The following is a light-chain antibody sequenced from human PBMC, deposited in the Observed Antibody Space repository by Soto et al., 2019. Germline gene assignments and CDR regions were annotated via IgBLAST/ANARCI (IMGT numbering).Light chain of an antibody. CDR3: SSYRSSSTYV. Sequence: QSALTQPASVSGSPGQSITISCTGTSSDVGAYNSVSWYQQYPGKAPTLMMYEVSNRPSGVSDRFSGSKSGNTASLTISGLQTGDEADYYCSSYRSSSTYVFGTGTKLTVL. CDR2: EVS. J-gene: IGLJ1*01. CDR1: SSDVGAYNS. V-gene: IGLV2-14*01.